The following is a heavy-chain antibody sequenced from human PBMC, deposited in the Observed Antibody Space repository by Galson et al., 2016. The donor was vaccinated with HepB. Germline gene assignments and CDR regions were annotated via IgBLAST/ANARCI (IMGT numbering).Heavy chain of an antibody. CDR2: IQAGSRYM. CDR1: GFAFSDYS. V-gene: IGHV3-21*01. Sequence: SLRLSCAGSGFAFSDYSMNWVRQAPGKGLEWVSTIQAGSRYMYYPDSLKGRFTVSRDDAKNSLYLQMHSLRAEDTAVYYCARDSSGWSRNYWGQGTLVTVSS. D-gene: IGHD3-22*01. CDR3: ARDSSGWSRNY. J-gene: IGHJ4*02.